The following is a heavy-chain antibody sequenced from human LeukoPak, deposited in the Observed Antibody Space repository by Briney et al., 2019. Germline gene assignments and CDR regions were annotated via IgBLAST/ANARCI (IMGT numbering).Heavy chain of an antibody. J-gene: IGHJ5*02. Sequence: GGSLRLSCAASGFPFSSHAMSWVRQPPGKGLEWVAAISNGKTYYADSVRGRLTISRDDSKNTVYLQMNSLRDEDTALYYCVREAGYCASVCLKSNWFDPWGQGTLVTVSS. D-gene: IGHD2-15*01. CDR1: GFPFSSHA. V-gene: IGHV3-23*01. CDR3: VREAGYCASVCLKSNWFDP. CDR2: ISNGKT.